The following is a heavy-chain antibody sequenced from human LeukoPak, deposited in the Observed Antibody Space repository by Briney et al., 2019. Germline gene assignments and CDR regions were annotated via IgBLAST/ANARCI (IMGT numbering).Heavy chain of an antibody. CDR3: AREGFPPKISDFWSGLGPYYYYGMDV. Sequence: ASVKVSCKASGYTFTSYYMHWVRQAPGQGLEWMGIINPSGGSTSYTQKFQGRVTMTRDTSTSAVYMELSSLRSEDTAVYYCAREGFPPKISDFWSGLGPYYYYGMDVWGQGTTVTVSS. CDR1: GYTFTSYY. D-gene: IGHD3-3*01. V-gene: IGHV1-46*01. J-gene: IGHJ6*02. CDR2: INPSGGST.